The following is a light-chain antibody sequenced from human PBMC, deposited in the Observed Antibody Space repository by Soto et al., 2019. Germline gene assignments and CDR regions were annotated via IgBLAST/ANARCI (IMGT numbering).Light chain of an antibody. CDR3: HSYDVSLRGLA. Sequence: QSVLTQPPSLSGAPGQRVTISCTGSRSNIGAGYDVHWYQHLPGTAPKVLIFDNSNRPSGVPDRFSGSKSGTSASLAITGLQAEDEAVYYCHSYDVSLRGLAFGGGTKLTVL. V-gene: IGLV1-40*01. CDR2: DNS. J-gene: IGLJ2*01. CDR1: RSNIGAGYD.